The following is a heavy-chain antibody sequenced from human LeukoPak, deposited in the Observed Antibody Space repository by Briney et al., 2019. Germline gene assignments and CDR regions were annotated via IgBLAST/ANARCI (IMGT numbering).Heavy chain of an antibody. CDR1: GFIFDDYG. V-gene: IGHV3-9*01. D-gene: IGHD2-8*01. J-gene: IGHJ2*01. CDR2: ITWNSGTT. CDR3: AKDINKRTRFVLGYFDL. Sequence: PGRSLRLSCEASGFIFDDYGMHWVRQTPGKGLEWVSGITWNSGTTDYADSVQGRFTISRDNAKNSLSLQMTSLRPEDTALYYSAKDINKRTRFVLGYFDLWGRGTPVTVSS.